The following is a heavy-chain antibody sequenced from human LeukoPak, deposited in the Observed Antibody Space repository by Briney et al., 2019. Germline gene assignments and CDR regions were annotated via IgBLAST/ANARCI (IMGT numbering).Heavy chain of an antibody. CDR3: ASGYYDSSGPRSDAFDI. J-gene: IGHJ3*02. D-gene: IGHD3-22*01. Sequence: VASVKVSCKASGYTFNDYYMHWVRQAPGQGLEWMGGIIPIFGTANYAQKFQGRVTITADKSTSTAYMELSSLRSEDTAVYYCASGYYDSSGPRSDAFDIWGQGTMVTVSS. CDR1: GYTFNDYY. CDR2: IIPIFGTA. V-gene: IGHV1-69*06.